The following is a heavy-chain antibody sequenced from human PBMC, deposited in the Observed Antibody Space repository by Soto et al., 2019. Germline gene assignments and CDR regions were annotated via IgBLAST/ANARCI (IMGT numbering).Heavy chain of an antibody. CDR2: ISSSSSHK. V-gene: IGHV3-21*01. CDR3: ARLRSSAFDI. D-gene: IGHD3-16*01. J-gene: IGHJ3*02. CDR1: GFTFSYFT. Sequence: EVQLVESGGGLVKPGESLRLSCAASGFTFSYFTMNWVRQAPGKGLEWVAAISSSSSHKYSADSVRAVFTSSRANANNSLYRQMTSLRVEDTAIYYCARLRSSAFDIWGQGTLVTVSS.